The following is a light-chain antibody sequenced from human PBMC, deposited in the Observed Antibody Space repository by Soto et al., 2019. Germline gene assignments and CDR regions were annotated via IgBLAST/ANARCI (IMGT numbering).Light chain of an antibody. J-gene: IGKJ1*01. CDR2: DAS. CDR1: QSASTF. Sequence: DIQMTQSASTLSASFGDRVTITWGASQSASTFLAWYQQKPVQAPKLLIYDASTLQSGVPSRFSASGYGTEFDLTISGLQTDDFAVYYCQQYNRYAVTFGQGTKVDIK. CDR3: QQYNRYAVT. V-gene: IGKV1-5*01.